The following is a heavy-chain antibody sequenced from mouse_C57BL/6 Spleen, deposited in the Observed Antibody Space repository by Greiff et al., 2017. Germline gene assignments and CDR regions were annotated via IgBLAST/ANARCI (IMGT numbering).Heavy chain of an antibody. CDR1: GYSFTGYY. CDR3: ARGGPTGAY. CDR2: INPSTGGT. D-gene: IGHD1-1*02. V-gene: IGHV1-42*01. J-gene: IGHJ3*01. Sequence: EVQLQQSGPELVKPGASVKISCKASGYSFTGYYMNWVKQSPEKSLEWIGEINPSTGGTTYNQKFKAKATLTVDKSSSTAYMQLKSLTSEDSAVYYCARGGPTGAYWGQGTLVTVSA.